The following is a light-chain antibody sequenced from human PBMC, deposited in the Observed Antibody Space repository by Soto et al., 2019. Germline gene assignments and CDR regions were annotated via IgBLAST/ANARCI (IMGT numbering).Light chain of an antibody. J-gene: IGKJ5*01. CDR3: QQRKKWTPIT. Sequence: EIVMTQSPATLSVSPGERATLSCRASQSVSDSLAWYQQKPGQAPRVLIYSASTRATGIPARFSGSGSGTDFTLTIDSLQSEDFAVYYCQQRKKWTPITFGQGKRLEI. CDR1: QSVSDS. V-gene: IGKV3-15*01. CDR2: SAS.